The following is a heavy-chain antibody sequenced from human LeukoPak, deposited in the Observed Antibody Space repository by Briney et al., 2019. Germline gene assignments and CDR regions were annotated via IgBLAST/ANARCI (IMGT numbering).Heavy chain of an antibody. J-gene: IGHJ2*01. CDR3: AKDFLPLYYYYDSSGYYNNYWYFDL. CDR1: GFTFSSYG. D-gene: IGHD3-22*01. Sequence: PGGSLRLSCAASGFTFSSYGMHWVRQAPGKGLEWVAVISYDGSNKYYADSVKGRFTISRDNSKNTLYLQMNSLRAEDTAVYYCAKDFLPLYYYYDSSGYYNNYWYFDLWGRGTLVTVSS. V-gene: IGHV3-30*18. CDR2: ISYDGSNK.